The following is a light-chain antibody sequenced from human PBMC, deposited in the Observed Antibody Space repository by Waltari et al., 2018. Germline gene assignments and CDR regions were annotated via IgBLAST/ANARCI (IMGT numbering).Light chain of an antibody. CDR2: DVN. Sequence: QSALTQPPSASGSPGQSITISCTGSARDIGAHDSVSWYQQHPGKAPKLLLYDVNRRPSGVPFRFSGSNSGNTASLTVSGLQTEDESDYYCSSYVGADTAVFGPGTKVTVL. V-gene: IGLV2-8*01. CDR3: SSYVGADTAV. CDR1: ARDIGAHDS. J-gene: IGLJ1*01.